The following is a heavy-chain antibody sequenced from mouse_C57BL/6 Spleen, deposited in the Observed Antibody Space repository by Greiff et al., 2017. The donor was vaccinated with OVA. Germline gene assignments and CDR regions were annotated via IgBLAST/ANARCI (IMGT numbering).Heavy chain of an antibody. V-gene: IGHV10-3*01. CDR3: VRSGYYAMDY. CDR1: GFTFNTYA. CDR2: IRRKSSNSAT. J-gene: IGHJ4*01. Sequence: EVQLVESGGGLVQPKGSLKLSCAASGFTFNTYAMHWVRQAPGKGLEWVARIRRKSSNSATYYADSVKDRFTISRDDSQSMLYLQMNNLKTEDTAMYYCVRSGYYAMDYWGQGTSVTVSS. D-gene: IGHD1-3*01.